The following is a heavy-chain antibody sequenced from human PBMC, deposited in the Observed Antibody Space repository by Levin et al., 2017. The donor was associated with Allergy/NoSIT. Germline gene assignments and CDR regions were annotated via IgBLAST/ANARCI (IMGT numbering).Heavy chain of an antibody. D-gene: IGHD5-18*01. Sequence: GGSLRLSCVASGFSFSSYAMSWVRQAPGKGLEWVSSISGSGDSTYYADSVRGRVTISRDNYKNTLYFQMSSLRAEDTSVYYCAKDRGYSYGTFEYWGQGALVTVSS. CDR1: GFSFSSYA. CDR2: ISGSGDST. CDR3: AKDRGYSYGTFEY. J-gene: IGHJ4*02. V-gene: IGHV3-23*01.